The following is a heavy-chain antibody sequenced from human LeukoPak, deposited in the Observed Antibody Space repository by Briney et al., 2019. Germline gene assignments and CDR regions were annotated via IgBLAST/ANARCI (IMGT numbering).Heavy chain of an antibody. V-gene: IGHV3-23*01. CDR3: AKERLGGNYGDYAVDY. J-gene: IGHJ4*02. Sequence: GGSLRLSCAASGFTFTSYAMSWVRQAPGKGLEWVSSVSGSGDGTYYADSVKGRFTISRDNSKKTLDLHMDSLRAEDTAVYYCAKERLGGNYGDYAVDYWGQGTMVTVSS. D-gene: IGHD4-17*01. CDR1: GFTFTSYA. CDR2: VSGSGDGT.